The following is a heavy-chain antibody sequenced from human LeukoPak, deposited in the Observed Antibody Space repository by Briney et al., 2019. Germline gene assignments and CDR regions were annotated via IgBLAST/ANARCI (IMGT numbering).Heavy chain of an antibody. D-gene: IGHD4-11*01. Sequence: GGSLRLSCAASGFTVSSNYMSWVRQAPGKGLEWVSVIYSGGSTYYADSVKGRFTISRDNSKNTLYLQMNSLRAEDTAVYYCARAPTVTGSYCYYYMDVWGKGTTVTVSS. CDR3: ARAPTVTGSYCYYYMDV. CDR1: GFTVSSNY. V-gene: IGHV3-53*01. J-gene: IGHJ6*03. CDR2: IYSGGST.